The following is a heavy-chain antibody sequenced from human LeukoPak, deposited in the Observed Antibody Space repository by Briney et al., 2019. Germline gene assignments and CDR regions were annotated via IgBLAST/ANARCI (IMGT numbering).Heavy chain of an antibody. J-gene: IGHJ4*02. Sequence: ASVKVSCRASGYTFTSYDINWVRQAPGQGLEWMGWINPNSGGTNYALKFQGRVTMTRDTSISTAYMELSRLRSDDTAVYYCARATISMVDYWGQGTLVTVSS. V-gene: IGHV1-2*02. CDR1: GYTFTSYD. CDR2: INPNSGGT. D-gene: IGHD2/OR15-2a*01. CDR3: ARATISMVDY.